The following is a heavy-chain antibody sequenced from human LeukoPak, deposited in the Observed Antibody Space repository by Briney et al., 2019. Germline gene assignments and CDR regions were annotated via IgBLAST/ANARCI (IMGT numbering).Heavy chain of an antibody. J-gene: IGHJ4*02. CDR3: ARDAGSLAVTDY. D-gene: IGHD4-11*01. Sequence: ASVKVSCKASGYTFTGYYMHWVRQAPGQGLEWMGRINPNSGGTNYAQKFQGRVTMTRDTSISTAYMELSRLRSDDTAVYYCARDAGSLAVTDYWGQGTLVTVSS. CDR2: INPNSGGT. V-gene: IGHV1-2*06. CDR1: GYTFTGYY.